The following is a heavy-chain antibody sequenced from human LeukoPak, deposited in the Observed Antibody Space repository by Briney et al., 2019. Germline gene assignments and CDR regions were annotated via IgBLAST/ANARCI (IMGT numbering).Heavy chain of an antibody. CDR1: GYTFTSYD. Sequence: ASVKVSFKASGYTFTSYDINWVRQATGQGLEWMGWMNPNSGNTGYAQKFQGRVTMNRNTYISKAYMQLSSLRSDDTAVYYCARKCLYGSGKPHFDYWGQGTLVTVSS. CDR3: ARKCLYGSGKPHFDY. J-gene: IGHJ4*02. D-gene: IGHD3-10*01. V-gene: IGHV1-8*01. CDR2: MNPNSGNT.